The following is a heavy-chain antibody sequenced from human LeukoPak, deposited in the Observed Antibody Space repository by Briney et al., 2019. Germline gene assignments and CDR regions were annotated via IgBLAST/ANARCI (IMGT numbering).Heavy chain of an antibody. CDR1: GYTFTGYY. V-gene: IGHV1-2*02. CDR3: ARGSDYDFWSGIRLGAEYFQH. D-gene: IGHD3-3*01. Sequence: ASVKVSCKASGYTFTGYYMHWVRQAPGQGLEWMGWINPNSGGTNYAQKFQGRVTMTRDTSISTAYMELSRLRSDGTAVYYCARGSDYDFWSGIRLGAEYFQHWGQGTLVTVSS. CDR2: INPNSGGT. J-gene: IGHJ1*01.